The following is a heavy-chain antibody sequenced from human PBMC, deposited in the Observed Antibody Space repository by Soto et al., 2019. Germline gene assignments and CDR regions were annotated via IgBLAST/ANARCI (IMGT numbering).Heavy chain of an antibody. Sequence: GGSLRLSCAASGFTFSSYGMHWVRQAPGKGLEWVAVISYEGSNKYYADNVKGQFTISRDNSKNTMNLKMNSLRAEDTAVYYCAKPRQITSLLLYYFDYWGQGT. D-gene: IGHD2-15*01. V-gene: IGHV3-30*18. CDR2: ISYEGSNK. CDR1: GFTFSSYG. J-gene: IGHJ4*02. CDR3: AKPRQITSLLLYYFDY.